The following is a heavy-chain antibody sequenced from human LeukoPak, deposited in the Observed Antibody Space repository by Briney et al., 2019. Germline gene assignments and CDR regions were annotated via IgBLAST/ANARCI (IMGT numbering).Heavy chain of an antibody. CDR1: GGSISSSSYY. CDR2: IYYSGST. V-gene: IGHV4-39*07. J-gene: IGHJ4*02. CDR3: ATPGKNRGYSYGSVREFDY. Sequence: PSETLSLTCTVSGGSISSSSYYWGWIRQPPGKGLEWIGSIYYSGSTNYNPSLKSRVTISVDTSKNQFSLKLSSVTAADTAVYYCATPGKNRGYSYGSVREFDYWGQGTLVTVSS. D-gene: IGHD5-18*01.